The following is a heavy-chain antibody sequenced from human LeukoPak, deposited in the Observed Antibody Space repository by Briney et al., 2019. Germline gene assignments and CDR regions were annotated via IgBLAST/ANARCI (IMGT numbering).Heavy chain of an antibody. Sequence: GGSLRLSCVGSGFTFRSHAMSWVRQAPEKGLEFVSGIYENGGTTYYADSVKGRFSISRDNSKNTLYLQMDSLRGEDTAVYYCAKDASNYFWYFDLWGRGTLVTVSS. D-gene: IGHD1-1*01. CDR1: GFTFRSHA. CDR2: IYENGGTT. CDR3: AKDASNYFWYFDL. J-gene: IGHJ2*01. V-gene: IGHV3-23*01.